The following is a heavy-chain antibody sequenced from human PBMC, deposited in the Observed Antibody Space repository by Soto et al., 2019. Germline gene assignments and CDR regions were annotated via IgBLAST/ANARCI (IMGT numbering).Heavy chain of an antibody. D-gene: IGHD3-3*01. CDR3: AREGPAIFGVVNDYYYYMDV. CDR1: GDSVSSNSAA. CDR2: TYYRSKWYN. J-gene: IGHJ6*03. V-gene: IGHV6-1*01. Sequence: QSQTLSLTCAISGDSVSSNSAAWNWIRQSPSRGLEWLGRTYYRSKWYNDYAVSLKSRITINPDTSKNQFSLQLNSVTPEDTAVYYCAREGPAIFGVVNDYYYYMDVWGKGTTVTVSS.